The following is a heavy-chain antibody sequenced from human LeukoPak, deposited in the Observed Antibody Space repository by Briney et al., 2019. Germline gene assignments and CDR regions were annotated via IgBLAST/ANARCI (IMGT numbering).Heavy chain of an antibody. Sequence: GGSLRLSCEASGFTFSTYSMSWVRQAPGKGLEWVAIINKDGSEIYYVDSVKGRFTISRDNAKNSLYLQMNSLRADDTAVYYCLRDQNAARIYFFGKCGEGRPATVSS. J-gene: IGHJ4*02. D-gene: IGHD6-25*01. V-gene: IGHV3-7*01. CDR2: INKDGSEI. CDR3: LRDQNAARIYFFGK. CDR1: GFTFSTYS.